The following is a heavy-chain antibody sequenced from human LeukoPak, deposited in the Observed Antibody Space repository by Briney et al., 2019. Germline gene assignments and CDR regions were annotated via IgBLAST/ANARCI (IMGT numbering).Heavy chain of an antibody. V-gene: IGHV1-69*13. Sequence: SVKVSCKASGGTFSSYAISWVRQAPGQGLEWMGGIIPIFGTANYAQKFQGRVTITADESTSTAYMELSSLRSEDTAVYYCARGAGCSSTSCYMLPPRPESGYDLDYWGQGTLVTVSS. CDR3: ARGAGCSSTSCYMLPPRPESGYDLDY. D-gene: IGHD2-2*02. CDR1: GGTFSSYA. CDR2: IIPIFGTA. J-gene: IGHJ4*02.